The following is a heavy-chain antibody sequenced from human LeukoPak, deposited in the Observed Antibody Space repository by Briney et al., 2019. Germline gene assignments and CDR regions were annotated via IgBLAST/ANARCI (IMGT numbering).Heavy chain of an antibody. CDR3: ARDSNIVVVVAATRRNYYYMDV. CDR1: GYTFTSYA. CDR2: INAGNGNT. J-gene: IGHJ6*03. Sequence: ASVKVSCKASGYTFTSYAMHWVRQAPGQRLEWMGWINAGNGNTKYSQEFQGRVTMTRDTSISTAYMELSSLRSEDTAVYYCARDSNIVVVVAATRRNYYYMDVWGKGTTVTVSS. V-gene: IGHV1-3*03. D-gene: IGHD2-15*01.